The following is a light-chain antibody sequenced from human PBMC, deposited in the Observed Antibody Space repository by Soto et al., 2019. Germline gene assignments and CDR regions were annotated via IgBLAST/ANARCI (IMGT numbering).Light chain of an antibody. Sequence: QSALTQPPSASGSPGQSVTISCTGTSGDVGGYNYVSWYQQYPGKAPKLMIYEVSKRPSGVPDRFSGSKSANTASLTVSGLQAEDEADYYCSSYAGSNNFVVFGGGTKVTVL. V-gene: IGLV2-8*01. CDR3: SSYAGSNNFVV. J-gene: IGLJ2*01. CDR1: SGDVGGYNY. CDR2: EVS.